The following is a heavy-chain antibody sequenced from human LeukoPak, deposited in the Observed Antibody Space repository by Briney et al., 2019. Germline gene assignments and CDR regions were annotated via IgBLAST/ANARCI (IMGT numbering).Heavy chain of an antibody. CDR1: GYTFTSYA. D-gene: IGHD5-24*01. CDR3: ARQMQTDAFDI. V-gene: IGHV1-3*01. J-gene: IGHJ3*02. CDR2: INAGNGNT. Sequence: ASVKVSCKASGYTFTSYAMHWVRQAPGQRLEWMGWINAGNGNTKYSQKFQGRVTITRDTSASTACMELSSLRSEDTTVYYRARQMQTDAFDIWGQGTMVTVSS.